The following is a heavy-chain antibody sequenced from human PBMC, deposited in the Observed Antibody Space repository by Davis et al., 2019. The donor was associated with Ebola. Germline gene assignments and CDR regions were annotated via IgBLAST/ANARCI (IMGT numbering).Heavy chain of an antibody. Sequence: ASVKVSCKASGYTFTSYYMHWVRQAPGQGLEWMGWINPNSGGTNYAQKFQGRVTITRDTSASTAYMELSSLRSEDTAVYYCARALHDCSSTSCYIWFDPWGQGTLVTVSS. D-gene: IGHD2-2*02. V-gene: IGHV1-2*02. CDR3: ARALHDCSSTSCYIWFDP. J-gene: IGHJ5*02. CDR1: GYTFTSYY. CDR2: INPNSGGT.